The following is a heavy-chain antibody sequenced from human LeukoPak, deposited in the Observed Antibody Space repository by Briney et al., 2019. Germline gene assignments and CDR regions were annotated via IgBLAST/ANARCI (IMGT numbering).Heavy chain of an antibody. D-gene: IGHD2-21*02. Sequence: TSETLSLTCTVSGGSISSSHYYWGWIRQPPGKGLEWIGYIYYSGSTNYNPSLKSRVTISVDTSKNQFSLKLSSVTAADTAVYYCATRPYCGGDCYENWYFDLWGRGTLVTVSS. J-gene: IGHJ2*01. V-gene: IGHV4-61*05. CDR3: ATRPYCGGDCYENWYFDL. CDR1: GGSISSSHYY. CDR2: IYYSGST.